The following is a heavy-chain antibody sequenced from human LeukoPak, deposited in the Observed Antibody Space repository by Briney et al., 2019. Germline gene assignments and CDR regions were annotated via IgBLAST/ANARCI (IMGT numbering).Heavy chain of an antibody. CDR3: ARVRGGIAAAPVYYYYMDV. CDR2: IKQDGSEK. V-gene: IGHV3-7*01. J-gene: IGHJ6*03. Sequence: GGSLRLSCAASGFTFSSYWMSWVRQAPGKGLEWVANIKQDGSEKYYVDSVKGRFTISRDNAKNSLYLQMNSLRAEDTAVYYCARVRGGIAAAPVYYYYMDVWGKGTTVTVSS. D-gene: IGHD6-13*01. CDR1: GFTFSSYW.